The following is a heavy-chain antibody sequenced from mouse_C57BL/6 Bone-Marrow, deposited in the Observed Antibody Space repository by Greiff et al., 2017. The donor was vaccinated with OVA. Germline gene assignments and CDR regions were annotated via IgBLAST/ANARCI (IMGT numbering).Heavy chain of an antibody. CDR2: IHPNSGST. D-gene: IGHD2-2*01. CDR3: AREVTTGGDY. Sequence: QVQLQQPGAELVKPGASVKLSRKASGYTFTSYWMPWVKQRPGQGLEWIGMIHPNSGSTNYNEKFKSKATLTVDKSSSTAYMQLISLTYEDSAVYYCAREVTTGGDYWGQGTTLTVSS. V-gene: IGHV1-64*01. J-gene: IGHJ2*01. CDR1: GYTFTSYW.